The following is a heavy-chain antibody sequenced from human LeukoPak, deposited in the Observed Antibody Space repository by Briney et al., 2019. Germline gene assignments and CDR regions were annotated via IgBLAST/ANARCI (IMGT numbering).Heavy chain of an antibody. D-gene: IGHD5-18*01. Sequence: GGSLRLSCAASGFTVSSNYMSWVRQAPGKGLEWVSVIYSGGSTYYADSVTGRFTISRHNSKNTLYLQMNSLRAEDTAVYYCASTRYSYGYYYYYGMDVWGQGTTVTVSS. CDR3: ASTRYSYGYYYYYGMDV. CDR2: IYSGGST. J-gene: IGHJ6*02. V-gene: IGHV3-53*04. CDR1: GFTVSSNY.